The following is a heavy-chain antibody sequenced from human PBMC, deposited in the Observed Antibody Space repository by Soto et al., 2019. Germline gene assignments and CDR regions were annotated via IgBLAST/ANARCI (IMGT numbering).Heavy chain of an antibody. CDR2: IDPSDSYT. V-gene: IGHV5-10-1*01. CDR1: GYSFTSYW. D-gene: IGHD3-10*01. J-gene: IGHJ6*02. CDR3: ARQPHYYGSGSSYYYYGMDV. Sequence: GESLKISCKGSGYSFTSYWISWVRQMPGKGLEWMGRIDPSDSYTNYSPSFQGHVTISADKSISTAYLQWSSLKASDTAMYYCARQPHYYGSGSSYYYYGMDVWGQGTTVTVSS.